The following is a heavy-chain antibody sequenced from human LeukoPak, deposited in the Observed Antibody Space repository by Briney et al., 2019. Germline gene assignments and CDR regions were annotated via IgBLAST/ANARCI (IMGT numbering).Heavy chain of an antibody. J-gene: IGHJ4*02. CDR3: GTLGNADGAY. CDR1: VDTFITYS. V-gene: IGHV1-69*01. CDR2: IVPMFGAA. Sequence: ASVTVSCMASVDTFITYSIRWVRQAPGEGLAWMGGIVPMFGAANYAQKFQGRVTITADESTSTTYMELGSLRSEDTAFYYCGTLGNADGAYGGQGPLSPSPQ. D-gene: IGHD4/OR15-4a*01.